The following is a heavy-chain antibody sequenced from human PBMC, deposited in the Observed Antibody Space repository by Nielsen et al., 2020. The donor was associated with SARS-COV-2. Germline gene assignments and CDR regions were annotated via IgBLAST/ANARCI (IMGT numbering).Heavy chain of an antibody. J-gene: IGHJ4*02. Sequence: ASVKVSCKASRDTFTGYYVHWVRQAPGQGLEWMGRINPTLGGTHYAQKFQGRVTLTSDMSISTVYMELSSLRSDDTAVYYCTRDGRGGYFFDIWGQGTLVTVSS. V-gene: IGHV1-2*06. CDR2: INPTLGGT. CDR3: TRDGRGGYFFDI. CDR1: RDTFTGYY. D-gene: IGHD2-15*01.